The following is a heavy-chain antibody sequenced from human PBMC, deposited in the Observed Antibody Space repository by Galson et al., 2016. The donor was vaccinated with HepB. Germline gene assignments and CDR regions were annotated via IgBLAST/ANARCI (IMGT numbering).Heavy chain of an antibody. Sequence: ETLSLTCTVSGGSVSSGSYYWSWIRQPPGKGLEWIGYIYYSGNTNYNPSLKSRVTISIDTPNNQFSLTLSSVTAADTAVYFCARDGFPGFGSFFAYWGHGALVTVSS. V-gene: IGHV4-61*01. D-gene: IGHD3-10*01. J-gene: IGHJ4*01. CDR2: IYYSGNT. CDR1: GGSVSSGSYY. CDR3: ARDGFPGFGSFFAY.